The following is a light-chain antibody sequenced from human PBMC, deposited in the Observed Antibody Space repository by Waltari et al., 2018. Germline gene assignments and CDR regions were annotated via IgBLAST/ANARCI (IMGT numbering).Light chain of an antibody. CDR3: SSYSTSSSLIL. CDR1: SSDVGGHDY. Sequence: QSALSQPASVSGSPGQSITISCTGASSDVGGHDYVSWYQQHPGKAPKIIIRDVNNQPSGVSNRFSGSKSRNTASLTISGLQAEDEAYYYCSSYSTSSSLILFGEGTKVTVL. V-gene: IGLV2-14*03. J-gene: IGLJ2*01. CDR2: DVN.